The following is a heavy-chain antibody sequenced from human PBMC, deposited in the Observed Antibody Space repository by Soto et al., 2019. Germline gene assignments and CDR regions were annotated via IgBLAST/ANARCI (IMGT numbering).Heavy chain of an antibody. V-gene: IGHV3-23*01. CDR3: AKRCSGGSCYSAPDD. J-gene: IGHJ4*02. D-gene: IGHD2-15*01. Sequence: EVQVLESGGTLVQPGGSLRLSCAASGFSFSSYAMSWVRQAPGKGLEWVSAISGSGGRVYYADSVKGRCTISRDNSKNALYLQMNNLRVEDTAVYYCAKRCSGGSCYSAPDDWGQVTLVTVSS. CDR2: ISGSGGRV. CDR1: GFSFSSYA.